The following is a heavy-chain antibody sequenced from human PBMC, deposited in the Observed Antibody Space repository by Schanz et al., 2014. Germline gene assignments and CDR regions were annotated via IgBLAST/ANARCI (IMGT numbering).Heavy chain of an antibody. CDR2: MYINSGST. CDR3: ARDGGRDGYNLAFDV. J-gene: IGHJ3*01. Sequence: GGGLIQPGGSLRLSCAVSGFTVNTNYMSWVRQAPGKGLEWISSMYINSGSTQYADSVKGRFIISRDSSKNTLFLQMNSLRAEDTAVYFCARDGGRDGYNLAFDVWGQGTLVTVSS. V-gene: IGHV3-53*01. CDR1: GFTVNTNY. D-gene: IGHD5-12*01.